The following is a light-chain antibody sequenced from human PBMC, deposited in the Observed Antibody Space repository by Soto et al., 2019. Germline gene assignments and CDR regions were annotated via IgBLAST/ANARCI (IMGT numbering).Light chain of an antibody. J-gene: IGLJ2*01. V-gene: IGLV2-14*01. Sequence: QSVLTQPASVSGSPGQSITISCTGTSSDVGGYNYVSWYQQHPGKAPKLMIYDVSNRPSGVSNRFSGSKSGNTASLTISGLEDEDEAYYYCSSYTTSSVIIGGGTKVTVL. CDR1: SSDVGGYNY. CDR2: DVS. CDR3: SSYTTSSVI.